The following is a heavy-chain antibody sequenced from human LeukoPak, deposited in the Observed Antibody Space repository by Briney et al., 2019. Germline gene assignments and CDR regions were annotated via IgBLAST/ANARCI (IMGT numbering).Heavy chain of an antibody. Sequence: GGSLRLSCAASGFTFSNYSMNWVRQAPGKGLEWVSAISGSGGSTYYADSVKGRFTISRDNSKNTLYLQMNSLRAEDTAVYYCANGDYYGSGTRHDYWGQGTLVTVSS. CDR2: ISGSGGST. D-gene: IGHD3-10*01. J-gene: IGHJ4*02. V-gene: IGHV3-23*01. CDR3: ANGDYYGSGTRHDY. CDR1: GFTFSNYS.